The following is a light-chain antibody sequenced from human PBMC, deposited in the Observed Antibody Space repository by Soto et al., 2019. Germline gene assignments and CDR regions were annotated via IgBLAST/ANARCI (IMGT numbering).Light chain of an antibody. Sequence: QSVLTQPPSASGTPGQRVTISCSGSSSNIGSNTVNWYQQLPGTAPKLLIYSNNQRPSGVPDRFSGSKSGTSASLAISGLQSEEEADYYCAAWDDSLNGPDYVFGTGTKLTVL. J-gene: IGLJ1*01. V-gene: IGLV1-44*01. CDR2: SNN. CDR3: AAWDDSLNGPDYV. CDR1: SSNIGSNT.